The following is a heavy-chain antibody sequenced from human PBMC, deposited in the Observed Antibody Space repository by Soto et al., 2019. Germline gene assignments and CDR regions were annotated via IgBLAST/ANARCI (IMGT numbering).Heavy chain of an antibody. Sequence: SVKVSCKASGGTFSSYAISWVRQAPGQGLEWMGGIIPIFGTANYAQKFQGRVTITADESTSTAYMELSSLRSEDTAVYYCAHRDLRSRGYCSSTSCRATYYYYGMDVWGQGTTVTVSS. V-gene: IGHV1-69*13. CDR3: AHRDLRSRGYCSSTSCRATYYYYGMDV. CDR1: GGTFSSYA. CDR2: IIPIFGTA. D-gene: IGHD2-2*01. J-gene: IGHJ6*02.